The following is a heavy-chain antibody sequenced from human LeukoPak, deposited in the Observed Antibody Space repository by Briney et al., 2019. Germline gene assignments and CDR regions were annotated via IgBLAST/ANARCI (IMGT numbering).Heavy chain of an antibody. V-gene: IGHV4-59*01. CDR1: GDSISSNY. J-gene: IGHJ4*02. Sequence: SETLSLTCSVSGDSISSNYWSWIRQPPGKGLEWMGYMYNSGSTNYNPSLKSRVPISVDTSKNQFSLMLSSVTAADTAVYFCARGAGRCGGDCYSSDSWGQGTLVTVSS. D-gene: IGHD2-21*02. CDR3: ARGAGRCGGDCYSSDS. CDR2: MYNSGST.